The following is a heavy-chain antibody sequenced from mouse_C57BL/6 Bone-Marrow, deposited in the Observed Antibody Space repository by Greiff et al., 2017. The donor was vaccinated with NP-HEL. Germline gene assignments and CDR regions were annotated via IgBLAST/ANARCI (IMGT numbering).Heavy chain of an antibody. J-gene: IGHJ3*01. V-gene: IGHV1-64*01. D-gene: IGHD2-3*01. CDR1: GYTFTSYW. Sequence: VQLQQPGAELVKPGASVKLSCKASGYTFTSYWMHWVKQRPGQGLEWIGMIHPNSGSTNYNEKFKSKATLTVDKSSSTAYMQLSSLTSEDSAVYYCARSLDGYSWFAYWGQGTLVTVSA. CDR2: IHPNSGST. CDR3: ARSLDGYSWFAY.